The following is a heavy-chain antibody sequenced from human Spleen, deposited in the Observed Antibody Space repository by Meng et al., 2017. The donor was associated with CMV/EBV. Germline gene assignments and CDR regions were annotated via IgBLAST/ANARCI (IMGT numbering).Heavy chain of an antibody. D-gene: IGHD3-3*01. CDR2: FYSADRA. V-gene: IGHV3-66*02. CDR1: GFTATSNY. J-gene: IGHJ3*02. CDR3: AREGGTVYVGVVIRGAFDI. Sequence: GESLKISCAASGFTATSNYMNWVRQAPGKGLEWVSVFYSADRANYADSVKGRFTISRDNLKNTLYLQMNSLRAEDTAVYYCAREGGTVYVGVVIRGAFDIWGQGAMVTVSS.